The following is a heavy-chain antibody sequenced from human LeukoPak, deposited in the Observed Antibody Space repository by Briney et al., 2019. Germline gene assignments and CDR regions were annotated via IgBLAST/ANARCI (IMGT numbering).Heavy chain of an antibody. Sequence: ASVKVSCKASCFTFSSYGISWGRQAPGQRVEGMGWISAYNGNTNYAQKLQGRVTMTTDTSTSTAYMELRSLRSDDTAVYYCARDRGPNYYDSSGPRDYWGQGTLVTVSS. D-gene: IGHD3-22*01. CDR1: CFTFSSYG. CDR3: ARDRGPNYYDSSGPRDY. J-gene: IGHJ4*02. CDR2: ISAYNGNT. V-gene: IGHV1-18*01.